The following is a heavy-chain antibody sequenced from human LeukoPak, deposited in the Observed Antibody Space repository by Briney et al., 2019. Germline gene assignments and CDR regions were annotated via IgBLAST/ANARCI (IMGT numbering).Heavy chain of an antibody. CDR2: ISTTSSYI. D-gene: IGHD3-10*01. CDR3: AKRTWFGERGAFDI. CDR1: GFTFSSYS. J-gene: IGHJ3*02. V-gene: IGHV3-21*04. Sequence: GGSLRLSCAASGFTFSSYSMNWVRQAPGKGLEWVSSISTTSSYIYYADSVKGRFTISRDNSKNTLYLQMNSLRAEDTAVYYCAKRTWFGERGAFDIWGQGTMVTVSS.